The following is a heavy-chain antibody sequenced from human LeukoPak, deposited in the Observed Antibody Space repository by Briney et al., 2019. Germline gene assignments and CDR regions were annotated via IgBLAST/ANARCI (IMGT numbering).Heavy chain of an antibody. CDR2: ISAYNGNT. CDR1: GYTFTSYG. CDR3: ARDGGSGSYFDYYYYYGMDV. V-gene: IGHV1-18*04. Sequence: ASVKVSCKASGYTFTSYGISWVRQAPGQGLEWMGWISAYNGNTNYAQKLQGRVTMTTDTSTSTAYMELRSLRSDDTAVYYCARDGGSGSYFDYYYYYGMDVWGNGTTVTVSS. D-gene: IGHD3-10*01. J-gene: IGHJ6*04.